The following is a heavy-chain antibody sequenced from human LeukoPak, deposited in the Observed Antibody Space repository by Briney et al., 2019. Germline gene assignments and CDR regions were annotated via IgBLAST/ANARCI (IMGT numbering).Heavy chain of an antibody. V-gene: IGHV1-2*02. CDR1: GYTFTDYY. J-gene: IGHJ4*02. Sequence: ASVKVSCKASGYTFTDYYMHWVRQAPGQGLEWMGWINPNSGVTNYAQNFQGRVTMTRDTPISTAYMELTWLSSDDTAVYYCARERSNGGLRLDFWGQGTLVTASS. CDR2: INPNSGVT. D-gene: IGHD3-16*01. CDR3: ARERSNGGLRLDF.